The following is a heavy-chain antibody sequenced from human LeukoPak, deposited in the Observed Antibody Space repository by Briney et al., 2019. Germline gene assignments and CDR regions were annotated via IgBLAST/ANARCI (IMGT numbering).Heavy chain of an antibody. Sequence: SETLSLTCAVYGGSSSGYYWSWIRQPPGKGLEWIGEINHSGSTNYNPSLKSRVTISVDTSKNQFPLKLSSVTAADTAVYYCARGLRGYYYKDVWGKGTTVTVSS. V-gene: IGHV4-34*01. J-gene: IGHJ6*03. CDR3: ARGLRGYYYKDV. CDR2: INHSGST. CDR1: GGSSSGYY. D-gene: IGHD3-16*01.